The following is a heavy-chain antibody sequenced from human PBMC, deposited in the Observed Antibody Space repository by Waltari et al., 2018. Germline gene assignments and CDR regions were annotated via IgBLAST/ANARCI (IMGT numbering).Heavy chain of an antibody. CDR3: CSVQVPLAIAN. J-gene: IGHJ4*02. D-gene: IGHD1-1*01. V-gene: IGHV3-23*01. CDR2: ISGGGGTT. Sequence: EVQLLKSGGGFVQPGGYLILYWAALRLTFPISAMIWVRQAPGEGLEWVSSISGGGGTTEYADSVEGRFTVSRDNSKNTASLQMDSLRAEDTALYYCCSVQVPLAIANCGQGTLVTVAS. CDR1: RLTFPISA.